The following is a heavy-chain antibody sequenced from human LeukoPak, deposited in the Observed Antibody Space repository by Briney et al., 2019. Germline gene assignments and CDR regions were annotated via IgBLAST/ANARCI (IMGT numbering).Heavy chain of an antibody. V-gene: IGHV4-38-2*01. J-gene: IGHJ3*02. CDR2: IYHSGST. D-gene: IGHD3-10*01. CDR1: GYSISSGYY. CDR3: ARSLWFGEYDAFDI. Sequence: SGTLSLTCAVSGYSISSGYYWGWIRQPPGKGVEWIGSIYHSGSTYYNPSLKSRVTISVDTSKNQFSLKLSSVTAADTAVYYCARSLWFGEYDAFDIWGQGTMVTVSS.